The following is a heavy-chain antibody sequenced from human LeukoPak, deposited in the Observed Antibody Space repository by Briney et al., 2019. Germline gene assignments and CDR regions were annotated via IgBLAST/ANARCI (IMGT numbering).Heavy chain of an antibody. D-gene: IGHD3-3*01. CDR2: TYHRGST. CDR1: GYSISSGYY. CDR3: ARGLTYYDFWSGHHPGSYYMDV. V-gene: IGHV4-38-2*01. Sequence: SETLSLTCAVSGYSISSGYYWGWIRQPPGKGLEGIRSTYHRGSTYYNPSLKSRVTISVDTSKNQFSLKLSSVTAADTAVYYCARGLTYYDFWSGHHPGSYYMDVWGKGTTVTVSS. J-gene: IGHJ6*03.